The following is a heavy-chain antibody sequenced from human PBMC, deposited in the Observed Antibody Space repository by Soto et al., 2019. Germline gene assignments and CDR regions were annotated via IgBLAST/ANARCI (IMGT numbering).Heavy chain of an antibody. D-gene: IGHD5-18*01. Sequence: SETLSLTCAVYGGSFSGYYWSWIRQLPGKGLEWIGEVNHSGDTNYNPSLKSRVTVLADTSKNQFSLKLNSVTAADTAVYYCARIMGYSYGFFDYWGQGTLVTVSS. V-gene: IGHV4-34*01. CDR2: VNHSGDT. CDR3: ARIMGYSYGFFDY. J-gene: IGHJ4*02. CDR1: GGSFSGYY.